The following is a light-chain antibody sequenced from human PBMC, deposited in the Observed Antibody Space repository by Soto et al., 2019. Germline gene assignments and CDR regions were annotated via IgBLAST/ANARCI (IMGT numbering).Light chain of an antibody. CDR3: QQYGSSPLGT. CDR2: GAS. Sequence: EIVLTQSPDTLSVSPGERATLSCRASQSVSSSSLAWYQQKPGQAPRLLIYGASNRATGIPDRFSGSGSGTDFTLTISRLQPEDFAVYYCQQYGSSPLGTFGQGTKVEIK. J-gene: IGKJ1*01. CDR1: QSVSSSS. V-gene: IGKV3-20*01.